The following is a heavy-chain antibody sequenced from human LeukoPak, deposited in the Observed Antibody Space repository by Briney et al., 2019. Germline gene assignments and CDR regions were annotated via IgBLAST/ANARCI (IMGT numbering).Heavy chain of an antibody. CDR2: ISAYNGNT. V-gene: IGHV1-18*01. J-gene: IGHJ6*02. Sequence: GASVKVSCKASGYTFTSYGISWVRQAPGQGLEWMGWISAYNGNTNYAQKLQGRVTMTTDTSTSTAYMELRSLRSDDTAVYYCARVLAGRWYYYYGMDVWGQGTTVTVSS. CDR3: ARVLAGRWYYYYGMDV. CDR1: GYTFTSYG. D-gene: IGHD6-13*01.